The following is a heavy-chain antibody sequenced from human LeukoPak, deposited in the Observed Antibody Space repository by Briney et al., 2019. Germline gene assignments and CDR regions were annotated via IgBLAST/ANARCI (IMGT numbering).Heavy chain of an antibody. Sequence: ASVKVSCKASGYTFTGYYMHWVQQAPGQGLEWMGRINPNSGGTNYAQKFQGRVTMTRDTSISTAYMELSRLRSDDTAVYYCARARSTIFGVDYWGQGTLVTVSS. CDR3: ARARSTIFGVDY. J-gene: IGHJ4*02. CDR1: GYTFTGYY. V-gene: IGHV1-2*06. CDR2: INPNSGGT. D-gene: IGHD3-3*01.